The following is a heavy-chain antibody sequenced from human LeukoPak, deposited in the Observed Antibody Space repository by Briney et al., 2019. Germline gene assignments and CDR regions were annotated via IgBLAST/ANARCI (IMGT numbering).Heavy chain of an antibody. CDR1: GYTFTSYY. CDR3: AKDIVVVVAATPPVYGMDV. J-gene: IGHJ6*02. D-gene: IGHD2-15*01. CDR2: INPSGGST. V-gene: IGHV1-46*01. Sequence: ASVKVSCKASGYTFTSYYMYWVRQAPGQGLEWMGIINPSGGSTSYAQKFQGRVTMTRDTSTSTVYMELSSLRSEDTAVYYCAKDIVVVVAATPPVYGMDVWGQGTTVIVSS.